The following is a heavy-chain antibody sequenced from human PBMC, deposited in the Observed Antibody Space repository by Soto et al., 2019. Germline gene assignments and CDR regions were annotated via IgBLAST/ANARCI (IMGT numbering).Heavy chain of an antibody. V-gene: IGHV1-8*01. CDR1: GYTFTSYD. Sequence: QVQLVQSGAEVKKPGASVKVSCKASGYTFTSYDINWVRQATGQGLEWMGWMNPNSGNTGYAQKFQGRVTMTRNTSISTAYMELSSLRSEDTAVYYCARGCYDILTGYSNWFDPWGQGTLVTVSS. J-gene: IGHJ5*02. CDR3: ARGCYDILTGYSNWFDP. CDR2: MNPNSGNT. D-gene: IGHD3-9*01.